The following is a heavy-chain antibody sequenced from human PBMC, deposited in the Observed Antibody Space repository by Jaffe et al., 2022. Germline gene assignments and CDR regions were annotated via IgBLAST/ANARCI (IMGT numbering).Heavy chain of an antibody. CDR1: GGTFSSYA. J-gene: IGHJ4*02. CDR2: IIPIFGTA. D-gene: IGHD3-10*01. CDR3: ARATLDFEGSGSYYKYYFDY. V-gene: IGHV1-69*05. Sequence: QVQLVQSGAEVKKPGSSVKVSCKASGGTFSSYAISWVRQAPGQGLEWMGGIIPIFGTANYAQKFQGRVTITTDESTSTAYMELSSLRSEDTAVYYCARATLDFEGSGSYYKYYFDYWGQGTLVTVSS.